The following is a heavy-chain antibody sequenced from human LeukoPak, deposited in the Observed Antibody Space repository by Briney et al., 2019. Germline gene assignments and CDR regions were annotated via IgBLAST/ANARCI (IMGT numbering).Heavy chain of an antibody. J-gene: IGHJ4*02. D-gene: IGHD3-22*01. V-gene: IGHV4-34*01. Sequence: SETLSLTCAVYGGSFSGYYWSWIRQPPGKGLEWIGEINHSGSTNYNPSLKSRVTISVDTSKNQFSLKLSSVTAADTAVYYCARAPAYDSPPYWGQGTLVTVSS. CDR2: INHSGST. CDR3: ARAPAYDSPPY. CDR1: GGSFSGYY.